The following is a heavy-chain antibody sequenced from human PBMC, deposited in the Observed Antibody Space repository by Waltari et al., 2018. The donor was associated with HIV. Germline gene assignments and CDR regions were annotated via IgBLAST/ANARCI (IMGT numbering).Heavy chain of an antibody. CDR1: GGSISSSSYY. V-gene: IGHV4-39*01. CDR3: ARSPNPIRDYFDY. J-gene: IGHJ4*02. Sequence: QLQLQESGPGLVKPSETLSLTCTVSGGSISSSSYYWGWIRQPPGKGLEWIGSIYYSGSTYYNPALKSRVTISVDTSKNQFSLKLSSVTAADTAVYYCARSPNPIRDYFDYWGQGTLVTVSS. D-gene: IGHD4-17*01. CDR2: IYYSGST.